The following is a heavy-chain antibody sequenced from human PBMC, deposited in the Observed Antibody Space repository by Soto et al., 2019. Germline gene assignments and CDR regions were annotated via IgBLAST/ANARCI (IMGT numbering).Heavy chain of an antibody. CDR2: IYYSGST. CDR1: GGSISSSSYY. D-gene: IGHD3-10*01. Sequence: QLQLQESGPGLVKPSETLSLTCTVSGGSISSSSYYWGWIRQPPGKGLEWIGSIYYSGSTYYNPSLKSRVTISVDTSKNQFSLKLSSVTAADTAVYYCAPSGSYGPFDPWGQGTLVTVSS. V-gene: IGHV4-39*01. J-gene: IGHJ5*02. CDR3: APSGSYGPFDP.